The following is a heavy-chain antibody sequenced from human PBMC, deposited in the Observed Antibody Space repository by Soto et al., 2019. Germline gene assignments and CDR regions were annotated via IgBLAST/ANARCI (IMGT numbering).Heavy chain of an antibody. CDR3: AGTDGTGWWDLDS. D-gene: IGHD6-19*01. V-gene: IGHV3-7*01. J-gene: IGHJ4*02. CDR2: IKQDGRET. CDR1: GFSFSSFW. Sequence: GGSLRLSCAASGFSFSSFWMSWARQAPGKGLEWVANIKQDGRETFYVDSVEGRFTISRDNAQRSLYLQMNSLRADDTAVYYCAGTDGTGWWDLDSWGQGALVTVSS.